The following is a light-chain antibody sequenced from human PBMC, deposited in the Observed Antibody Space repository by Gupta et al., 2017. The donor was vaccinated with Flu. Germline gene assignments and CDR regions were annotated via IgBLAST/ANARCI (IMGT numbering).Light chain of an antibody. CDR2: SND. J-gene: IGLJ3*02. CDR1: SSNIGRST. Sequence: QSVMTQPPSASGTPGQRVTISCSGSSSNIGRSTVNWYQHLPGTTPKLLIYSNDHRTSGVPDRFSGSKYVTSAAVAISRLQEEEDADYYCAACDNSRNGWVFGGGTKPTVL. CDR3: AACDNSRNGWV. V-gene: IGLV1-44*01.